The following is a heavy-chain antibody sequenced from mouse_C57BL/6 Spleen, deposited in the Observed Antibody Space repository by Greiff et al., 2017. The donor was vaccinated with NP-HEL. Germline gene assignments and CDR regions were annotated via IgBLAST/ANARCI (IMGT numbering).Heavy chain of an antibody. J-gene: IGHJ3*01. V-gene: IGHV1-52*01. CDR2: IDPSDSET. CDR1: GYTFTSYW. CDR3: ASSYYDYDGFAY. Sequence: VQLKQSGAELVRPGSSVKLSCKASGYTFTSYWMHWVKQRPIQGLEWIGNIDPSDSETHYNQKFKDKATLTVDKSSSTAYMQLSSLTSEDSAVYYCASSYYDYDGFAYWGQGTLVTVSA. D-gene: IGHD2-4*01.